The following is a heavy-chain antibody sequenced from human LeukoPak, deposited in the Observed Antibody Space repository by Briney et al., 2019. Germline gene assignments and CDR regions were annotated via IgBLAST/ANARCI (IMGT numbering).Heavy chain of an antibody. Sequence: SVTLSLTCTVSGGSISSSSYYWGWIRQPPGKGLEWIGSIYYSGSTYYNPSLKSRVTISVDTSKNQFSLKLSSVTAADTAVYYCARRPTNYDILTGYYIRDAFDIWGQGTMVTVSS. CDR2: IYYSGST. D-gene: IGHD3-9*01. J-gene: IGHJ3*02. V-gene: IGHV4-39*01. CDR3: ARRPTNYDILTGYYIRDAFDI. CDR1: GGSISSSSYY.